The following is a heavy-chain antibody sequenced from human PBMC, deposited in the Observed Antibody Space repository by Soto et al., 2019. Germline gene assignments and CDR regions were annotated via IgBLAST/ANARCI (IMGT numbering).Heavy chain of an antibody. J-gene: IGHJ2*01. D-gene: IGHD4-17*01. CDR2: IYNSGST. V-gene: IGHV4-39*01. CDR3: ARHFYGNWYFDL. Sequence: SETLSLTCTVSGGAISSSSYYWGWIRQPPGKGLEWIGSIYNSGSTYSNPSLKSRVTISVDTSKSQFFLKLSSVTAVDTAVYYCARHFYGNWYFDLWGRGTLVTVSS. CDR1: GGAISSSSYY.